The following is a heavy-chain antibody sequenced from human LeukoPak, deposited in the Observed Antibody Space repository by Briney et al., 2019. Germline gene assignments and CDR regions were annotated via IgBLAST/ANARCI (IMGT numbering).Heavy chain of an antibody. CDR2: IKQDGSEK. CDR1: GFTFSSYW. CDR3: AIEKRYFDWLPTRGPFDY. V-gene: IGHV3-7*01. J-gene: IGHJ4*02. Sequence: GGSLRLSCAASGFTFSSYWMSWVRQAPGKGLEWVANIKQDGSEKYYVDSVKGRFTISRDNAKNSLYLQMNSLRAEDTAVHYCAIEKRYFDWLPTRGPFDYWGQGTLVTVSS. D-gene: IGHD3-9*01.